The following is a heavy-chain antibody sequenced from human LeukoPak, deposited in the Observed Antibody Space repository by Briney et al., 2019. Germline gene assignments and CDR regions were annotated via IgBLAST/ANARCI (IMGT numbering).Heavy chain of an antibody. CDR2: IYYNGNT. CDR3: ARDGAVAGTGGGLY. D-gene: IGHD6-19*01. J-gene: IGHJ4*02. CDR1: GGSISSYY. Sequence: PSETLSLTCTVSGGSISSYYWSWIRQPPGKGLQWIGYIYYNGNTNYNPSLKSRVTISVDTSRNQFSLKLSSVTAADTAVYYCARDGAVAGTGGGLYWGQGTLVTVSS. V-gene: IGHV4-59*12.